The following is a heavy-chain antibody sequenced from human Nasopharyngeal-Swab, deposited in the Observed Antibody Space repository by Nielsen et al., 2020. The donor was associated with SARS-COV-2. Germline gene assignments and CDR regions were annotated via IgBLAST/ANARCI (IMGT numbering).Heavy chain of an antibody. V-gene: IGHV3-48*02. J-gene: IGHJ4*02. CDR3: ARDLKGSGSYYNPILDY. CDR2: ISSSSSTI. Sequence: RECRGEGREWVSYISSSSSTIYYADSVKGRFTISRDNAKNSLYLQMNSLRDEDTAVYYCARDLKGSGSYYNPILDYWGQGTLVTVSS. D-gene: IGHD3-10*01.